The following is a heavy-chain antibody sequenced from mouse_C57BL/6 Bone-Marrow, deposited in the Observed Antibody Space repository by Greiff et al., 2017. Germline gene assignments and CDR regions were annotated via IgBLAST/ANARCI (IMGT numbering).Heavy chain of an antibody. CDR3: ARRGYYGSYFDY. CDR1: GFTFSSYG. CDR2: ISSGGSYT. D-gene: IGHD1-1*01. J-gene: IGHJ2*01. Sequence: DVQLVESGGDLVKPGGSLKLSCSASGFTFSSYGMSWVRQTPDKRLEWVATISSGGSYTYYPDSVKGRFTISRDNAKNTLYLQISSLKSEDTAMYYCARRGYYGSYFDYWGQGTTLTVSS. V-gene: IGHV5-6*01.